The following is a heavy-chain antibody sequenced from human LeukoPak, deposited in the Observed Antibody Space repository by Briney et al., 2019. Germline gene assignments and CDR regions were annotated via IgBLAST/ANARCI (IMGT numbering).Heavy chain of an antibody. CDR1: GGTFSSYA. CDR3: ARSEPRYCSSTGCYKDSYYYYGMDV. J-gene: IGHJ6*02. CDR2: IIPIFGTA. Sequence: SVKVSCKASGGTFSSYAISWVRQAPGQGLEWMGGIIPIFGTANYAQKFQGRVTITADESTSTAYMELSSLRSEDTAVYYCARSEPRYCSSTGCYKDSYYYYGMDVWGQGTTVTVSS. V-gene: IGHV1-69*13. D-gene: IGHD2-2*02.